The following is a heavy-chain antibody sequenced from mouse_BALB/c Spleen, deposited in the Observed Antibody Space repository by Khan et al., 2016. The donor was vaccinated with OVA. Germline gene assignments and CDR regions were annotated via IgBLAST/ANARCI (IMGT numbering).Heavy chain of an antibody. D-gene: IGHD1-1*02. Sequence: VQLQQPGAELVKPGASVKLSCKASGYTFTSYYMYWVKQRPGQGLEWIGGINPSDGGTNFNEKFKSKATLTVDKSSNTAYMQLSSLTSEDSAVYYCTRSGWAAFAYWGQGTLVTVSA. CDR3: TRSGWAAFAY. CDR2: INPSDGGT. J-gene: IGHJ3*01. CDR1: GYTFTSYY. V-gene: IGHV1S81*02.